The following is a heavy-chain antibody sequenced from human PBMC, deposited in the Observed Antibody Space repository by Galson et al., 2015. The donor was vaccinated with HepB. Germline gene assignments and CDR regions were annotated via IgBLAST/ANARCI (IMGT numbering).Heavy chain of an antibody. CDR2: ISGSGGST. V-gene: IGHV3-23*01. Sequence: SLRLSCAASGFTFSSYAMSWVRQAPGKGLEWVSAISGSGGSTYYADSVKGRFTISRDNSKNTLYLQMNSLRAEDTAVYYCAKVGSSSWYLNWYFDLWGRGTLVTVSS. J-gene: IGHJ2*01. CDR1: GFTFSSYA. CDR3: AKVGSSSWYLNWYFDL. D-gene: IGHD6-13*01.